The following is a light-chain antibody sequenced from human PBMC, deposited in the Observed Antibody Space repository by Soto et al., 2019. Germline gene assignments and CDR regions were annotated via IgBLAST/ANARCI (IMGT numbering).Light chain of an antibody. Sequence: QSALTQPASVSGSPGQSITISCTGTSSDVGGYDFVSWYRQYPGQAPKILMYEVTHRPSGVPDRFSGSKSGNTASLTISGLQADGEADYYCSSYTIASSPVFGPGTKVTVL. J-gene: IGLJ1*01. CDR3: SSYTIASSPV. CDR2: EVT. V-gene: IGLV2-14*01. CDR1: SSDVGGYDF.